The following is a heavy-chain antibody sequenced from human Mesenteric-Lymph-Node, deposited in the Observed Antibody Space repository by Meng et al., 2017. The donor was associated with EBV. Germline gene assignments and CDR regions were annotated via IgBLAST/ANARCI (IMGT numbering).Heavy chain of an antibody. J-gene: IGHJ4*02. CDR1: GYTFISYA. D-gene: IGHD2-15*01. CDR3: ARYCSGGSCYGPQFDY. V-gene: IGHV1-3*01. CDR2: INAGNGNT. Sequence: DQPVTAGAELKKPGASVNVSCKSSGYTFISYAMHWVRQAPGQRLEWMGWINAGNGNTKYSQKFQGRVTITRDTSASTAYMELSSLRSEDTAVYYCARYCSGGSCYGPQFDYWGQGTLVTVSS.